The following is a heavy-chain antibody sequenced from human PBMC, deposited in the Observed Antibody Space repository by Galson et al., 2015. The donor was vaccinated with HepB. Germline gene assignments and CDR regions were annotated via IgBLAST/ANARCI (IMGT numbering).Heavy chain of an antibody. V-gene: IGHV3-7*01. J-gene: IGHJ6*03. CDR3: VRDMDV. Sequence: SLRLSCAASGFTSSRYWMTWVRQAPGNGLEWVANIKDDGSERYYADSMKGRFTISRDNAKNSLYLQIDSLRAEDTALYYCVRDMDVWGKGTTVTVSS. CDR2: IKDDGSER. CDR1: GFTSSRYW.